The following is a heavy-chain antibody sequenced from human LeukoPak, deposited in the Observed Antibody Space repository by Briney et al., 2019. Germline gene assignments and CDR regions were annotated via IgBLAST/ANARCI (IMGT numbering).Heavy chain of an antibody. D-gene: IGHD2-2*01. J-gene: IGHJ5*02. CDR3: ARPHCSSTDCHPPEWFDP. CDR2: MNPNSGNT. CDR1: GYTFTNYD. Sequence: ASVRVSCKTSGYTFTNYDINWVRQATGQGLEWMGWMNPNSGNTGYAQKFQGRVTMTRNTSISTAYMELSSLRTEDTAVYYCARPHCSSTDCHPPEWFDPWGQGTLVTVSS. V-gene: IGHV1-8*01.